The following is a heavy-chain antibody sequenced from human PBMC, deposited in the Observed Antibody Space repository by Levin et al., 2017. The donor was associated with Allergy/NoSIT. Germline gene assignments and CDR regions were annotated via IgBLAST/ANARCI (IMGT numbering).Heavy chain of an antibody. V-gene: IGHV3-21*01. CDR1: GFTFSTYS. Sequence: LSLTCAASGFTFSTYSMNWFRQAPGKGLEWVSSLGIRSDYVHYADSLRGRFTVSRANAKSPLYLQMNSLRVEDTAVYYCARETGATTMFGEVDVWGKGTTVTVSS. D-gene: IGHD3-3*01. J-gene: IGHJ6*04. CDR2: LGIRSDYV. CDR3: ARETGATTMFGEVDV.